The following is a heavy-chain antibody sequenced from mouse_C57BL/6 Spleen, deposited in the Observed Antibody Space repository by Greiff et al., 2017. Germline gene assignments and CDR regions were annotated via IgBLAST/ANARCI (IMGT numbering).Heavy chain of an antibody. CDR1: GYSFTDYN. D-gene: IGHD1-1*01. CDR3: ARGFITTVVAPYYAMDY. Sequence: VQLKQSGPELVKPGASVKISCKASGYSFTDYNMNWVKQSNGKSLEWIGVINPNYGTTSYNQKFKGKATLTVDQSSSTAYMQLNSLTSEDSAVYYCARGFITTVVAPYYAMDYWGQGTSVTVSS. J-gene: IGHJ4*01. V-gene: IGHV1-39*01. CDR2: INPNYGTT.